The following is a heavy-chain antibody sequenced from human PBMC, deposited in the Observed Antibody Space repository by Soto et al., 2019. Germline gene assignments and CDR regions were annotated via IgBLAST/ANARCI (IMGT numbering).Heavy chain of an antibody. CDR3: ARGGSGYTWFNEF. V-gene: IGHV1-69*01. Sequence: QEQLVQSGAEVKKPGSSVKVSWKASGGLFSSYPISWVRQVPGQGLEWMGGIIPVFQTAYYTQRFQGRVTITAEESTTTAYMELSILRSEDTAIDYCARGGSGYTWFNEFWVQGTLVTVSS. CDR2: IIPVFQTA. CDR1: GGLFSSYP. J-gene: IGHJ4*02. D-gene: IGHD3-22*01.